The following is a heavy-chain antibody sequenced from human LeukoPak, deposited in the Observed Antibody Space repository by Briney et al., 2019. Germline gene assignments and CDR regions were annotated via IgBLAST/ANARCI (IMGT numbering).Heavy chain of an antibody. D-gene: IGHD3-10*01. CDR1: GYTFTSNY. CDR2: SDPKSGAT. V-gene: IGHV1-2*02. J-gene: IGHJ4*02. CDR3: ARGNFYDNKGYSPELRY. Sequence: GASVKVSCKASGYTFTSNYMHWVRQAPGQGLEWMGWSDPKSGATKYEHFQGRVTMTRDTSISTAYMELSRLTSDDTAVYYCARGNFYDNKGYSPELRYWGQGTLVTVSS.